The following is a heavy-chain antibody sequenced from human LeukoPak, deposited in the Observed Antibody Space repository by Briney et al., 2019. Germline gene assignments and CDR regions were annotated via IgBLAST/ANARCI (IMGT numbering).Heavy chain of an antibody. D-gene: IGHD3-22*01. CDR1: GGSFSGCY. CDR2: INHSGST. V-gene: IGHV4-34*01. J-gene: IGHJ5*02. Sequence: SETLSLTCAVYGGSFSGCYWSWLRQPPGKGLEWIGEINHSGSTNYNPSLKSRVTISVDTSKNQFSLKLSSVTAADTAVYYCARCRPYYYDSSGYYNWFDPWGQGTLVTVSS. CDR3: ARCRPYYYDSSGYYNWFDP.